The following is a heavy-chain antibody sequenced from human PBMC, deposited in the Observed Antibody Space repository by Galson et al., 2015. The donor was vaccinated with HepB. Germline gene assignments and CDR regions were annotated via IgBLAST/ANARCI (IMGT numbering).Heavy chain of an antibody. D-gene: IGHD1-14*01. J-gene: IGHJ4*02. Sequence: SLRLSCAASGFTFSSYGMHWVRQAPGKGLEWVAFIRYDGSNKHYADSVKGRFTISRDNSKNTLYLQMNSLRAEDTAVYYCAKDRASTERSYFDYWGQGTLVTVSS. CDR3: AKDRASTERSYFDY. CDR1: GFTFSSYG. V-gene: IGHV3-30*02. CDR2: IRYDGSNK.